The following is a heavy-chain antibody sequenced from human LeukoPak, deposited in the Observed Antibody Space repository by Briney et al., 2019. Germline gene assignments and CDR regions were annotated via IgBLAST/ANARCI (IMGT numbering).Heavy chain of an antibody. CDR2: IYHSGST. V-gene: IGHV4-38-2*01. CDR1: GYSISSGYY. J-gene: IGHJ4*02. D-gene: IGHD4-17*01. CDR3: ARVTSDYGDYVGPQDFVY. Sequence: SETLSLTCAVSGYSISSGYYWGWIRQPPGKGLEWIGSIYHSGSTYYNPSLKSRVTISVDTSKNQFSLKLSSVTAADTAVYYCARVTSDYGDYVGPQDFVYWGQGALVTVSS.